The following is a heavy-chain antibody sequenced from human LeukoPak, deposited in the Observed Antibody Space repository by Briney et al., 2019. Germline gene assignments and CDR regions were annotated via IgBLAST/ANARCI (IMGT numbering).Heavy chain of an antibody. V-gene: IGHV3-11*01. Sequence: PGGSLRLSCAASGFTFSDYYMSWIRQAPGKGLEWVSYISSSGSTIYYADSVKGRFTISRDNAKNSLYLQMNSLRAEDTAVYYCASAPPYCGGDCPLDYWGQGTLVTVSS. CDR2: ISSSGSTI. CDR3: ASAPPYCGGDCPLDY. J-gene: IGHJ4*02. D-gene: IGHD2-21*02. CDR1: GFTFSDYY.